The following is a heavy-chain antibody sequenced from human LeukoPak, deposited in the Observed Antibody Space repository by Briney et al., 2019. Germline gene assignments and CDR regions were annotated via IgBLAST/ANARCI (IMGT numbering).Heavy chain of an antibody. CDR3: ARDLGYCSGGSCYTLRY. Sequence: GGSLRLSCAASGFTFSSYGMHWVRQAPGKGLEWVAVIWYDGSNKYYADSVKGRFTISRDNSKSTLYLQMNSLRAEDTAVYYCARDLGYCSGGSCYTLRYWGQGTLVTVSS. J-gene: IGHJ4*02. CDR1: GFTFSSYG. D-gene: IGHD2-15*01. V-gene: IGHV3-33*01. CDR2: IWYDGSNK.